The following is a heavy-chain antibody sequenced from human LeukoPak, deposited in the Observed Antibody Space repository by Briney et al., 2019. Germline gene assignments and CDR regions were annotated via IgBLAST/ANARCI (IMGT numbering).Heavy chain of an antibody. J-gene: IGHJ4*02. CDR1: GFTFSDYY. CDR3: ARVVSSSWYFDY. Sequence: GGSLRLSCAASGFTFSDYYMSWIRHAPGKGLEWVSYISSSGSTIYYADSVKGRFTISRDNAKNSLYLQLNSLRAEDTAVYYCARVVSSSWYFDYWGQGTLVTVSS. CDR2: ISSSGSTI. D-gene: IGHD6-13*01. V-gene: IGHV3-11*01.